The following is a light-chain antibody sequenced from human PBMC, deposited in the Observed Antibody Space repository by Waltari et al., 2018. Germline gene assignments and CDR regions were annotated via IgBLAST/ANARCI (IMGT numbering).Light chain of an antibody. V-gene: IGLV2-14*01. CDR3: SSYTSSSTYVV. CDR2: EVS. Sequence: QSALTQPASVPGSPGQSITISCTGTSRDVGGYNYFSWYQQHPGKAPKLMIYEVSNRPSGVSNRFSGSKSGNTASLTISGLQAEDEADYYCSSYTSSSTYVVFGGGTKLTVL. CDR1: SRDVGGYNY. J-gene: IGLJ2*01.